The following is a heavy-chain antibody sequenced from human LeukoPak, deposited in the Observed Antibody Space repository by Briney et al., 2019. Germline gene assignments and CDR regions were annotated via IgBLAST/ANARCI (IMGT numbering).Heavy chain of an antibody. CDR1: GGSISSYY. J-gene: IGHJ4*02. Sequence: PSETLFLTCTVSGGSISSYYWSWIRQPPGKGLEWIGYIYYSGSTNYNPSLKSRVTISVDTSKNQFSLKLSSVTAADTAVYYCARDSYDYFDYWGQGTLVTVSS. CDR3: ARDSYDYFDY. D-gene: IGHD5-12*01. V-gene: IGHV4-59*01. CDR2: IYYSGST.